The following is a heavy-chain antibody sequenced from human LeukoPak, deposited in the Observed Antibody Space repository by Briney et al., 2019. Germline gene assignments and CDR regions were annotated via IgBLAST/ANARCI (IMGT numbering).Heavy chain of an antibody. CDR1: GFTVSSNY. D-gene: IGHD6-19*01. CDR3: ARVGSGWLTFDY. V-gene: IGHV3-53*01. CDR2: IYSGGST. Sequence: GGSLRLSCAASGFTVSSNYMSWVRQAPGKGLKWVSAIYSGGSTYYADSVKGRFTISRDNSKNTLYLQMNSLRAEDTAVYYCARVGSGWLTFDYWGQGTLVTVSS. J-gene: IGHJ4*02.